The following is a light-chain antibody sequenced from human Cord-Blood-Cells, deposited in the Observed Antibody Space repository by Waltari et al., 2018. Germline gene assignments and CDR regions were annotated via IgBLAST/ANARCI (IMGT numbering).Light chain of an antibody. J-gene: IGKJ4*01. CDR1: QGISSA. CDR3: QQFNSDPLT. CDR2: DAY. V-gene: IGKV1-13*02. Sequence: AIQLTQSPSSLSASVGDRVTITCRASQGISSALAWYQQKPGKAPKLLIYDAYSLESGVPSRFSGSGSGTYFTLTISSRQPEDFATYYCQQFNSDPLTFGGGTKVEGK.